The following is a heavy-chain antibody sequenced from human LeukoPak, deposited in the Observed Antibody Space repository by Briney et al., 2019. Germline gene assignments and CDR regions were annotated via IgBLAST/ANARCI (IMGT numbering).Heavy chain of an antibody. J-gene: IGHJ4*02. D-gene: IGHD2-21*02. CDR2: ISAYNGNT. CDR3: ARVAYCGGDCYGYYFDY. V-gene: IGHV1-18*01. Sequence: ASVKVSCKASGYTFTSYGISWVRQAPGQGLEWMGWISAYNGNTNYAQKLQGRVTMTTDTSTSTAYMELRSLRSDDTAVYYCARVAYCGGDCYGYYFDYWGQGTLVTVSS. CDR1: GYTFTSYG.